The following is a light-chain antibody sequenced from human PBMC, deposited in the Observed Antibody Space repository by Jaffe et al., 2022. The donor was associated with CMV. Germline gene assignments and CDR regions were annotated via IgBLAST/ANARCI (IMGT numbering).Light chain of an antibody. V-gene: IGLV2-23*02. CDR3: CSYAGSSTLWV. J-gene: IGLJ3*02. CDR2: EVS. Sequence: QSALTQPASVSGSPGQSITISCTGTSSDVGSYNLVSWYQQHPGKAPKLMIYEVSKRPSGVSNRFSGSKSGNTASLTISGLQPEDEADYYCCSYAGSSTLWVFGGGTKLTVL. CDR1: SSDVGSYNL.